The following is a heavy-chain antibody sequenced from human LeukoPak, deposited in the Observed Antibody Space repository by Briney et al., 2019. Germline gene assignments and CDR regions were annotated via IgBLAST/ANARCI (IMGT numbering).Heavy chain of an antibody. V-gene: IGHV1-2*04. CDR1: GYTFTGYY. J-gene: IGHJ6*02. Sequence: ASVKVSCKASGYTFTGYYMHWVRQAPGQGLEWMGWINPNSGGTNYAQKFQGWVTMTRDTSISTAYMELSRLRSDDTAVYYCAGDYYAEPPYYYYGMDVWGQGTTVTVSS. CDR2: INPNSGGT. CDR3: AGDYYAEPPYYYYGMDV. D-gene: IGHD3-10*01.